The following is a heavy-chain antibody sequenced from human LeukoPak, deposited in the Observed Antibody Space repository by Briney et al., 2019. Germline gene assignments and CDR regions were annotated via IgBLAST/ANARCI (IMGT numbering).Heavy chain of an antibody. CDR3: ARRGAVAGTIDY. V-gene: IGHV3-21*01. CDR1: GFTFSTYS. D-gene: IGHD6-19*01. CDR2: ISSSSSYI. Sequence: GGSLRLSCAASGFTFSTYSMNWVRQAPGKGLEWVSSISSSSSYIYYADSVKGRFTISRDNAKNSLYLQMNSLRAEDTAVYYCARRGAVAGTIDYWGQGALVTVSS. J-gene: IGHJ4*02.